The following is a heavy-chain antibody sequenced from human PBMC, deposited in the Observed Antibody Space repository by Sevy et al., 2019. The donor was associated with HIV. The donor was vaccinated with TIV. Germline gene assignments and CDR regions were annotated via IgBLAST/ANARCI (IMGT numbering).Heavy chain of an antibody. CDR1: GFTFIRYA. D-gene: IGHD3-16*02. V-gene: IGHV3-30*04. J-gene: IGHJ4*02. CDR2: ISSDGRNK. CDR3: ARDKGESSSSFLGELSY. Sequence: QLGGSLRLSCAASGFTFIRYAMNWVRQAPGKGLEWVAVISSDGRNKYYADSVKGRFTISRDNSKNTLYLQMNSLRSEDTAVYYCARDKGESSSSFLGELSYWGQGTLVTVSS.